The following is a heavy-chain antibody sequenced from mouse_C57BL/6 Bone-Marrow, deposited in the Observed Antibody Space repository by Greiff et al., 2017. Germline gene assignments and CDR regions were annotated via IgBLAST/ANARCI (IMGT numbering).Heavy chain of an antibody. CDR1: GYTFTSYW. CDR3: ARGGYGGYDADY. V-gene: IGHV1-64*01. CDR2: IHPNSGST. Sequence: VPLQQPGAELVKPGASVKLSCKASGYTFTSYWMHWVKQRPGQGLEWIGMIHPNSGSTNYNEKFKSKATLPVDKSSSTAYMQLSSLTSEDSAVYYCARGGYGGYDADYWGQGTTLTVSS. D-gene: IGHD2-2*01. J-gene: IGHJ2*01.